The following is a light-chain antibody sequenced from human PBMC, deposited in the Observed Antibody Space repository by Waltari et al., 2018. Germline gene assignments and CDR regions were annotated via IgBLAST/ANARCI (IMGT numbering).Light chain of an antibody. V-gene: IGKV3D-15*01. CDR3: QQYDHWPWT. CDR1: HSVRST. Sequence: VFPQSPATLSLSPGDSARLPCRASHSVRSTFAWFQQKPAQPPRLLIYGTSTTATGIPARFSGSGSGTEFSLTISSLQPEDFATYYCQQYDHWPWTFGQGTRVEAK. CDR2: GTS. J-gene: IGKJ1*01.